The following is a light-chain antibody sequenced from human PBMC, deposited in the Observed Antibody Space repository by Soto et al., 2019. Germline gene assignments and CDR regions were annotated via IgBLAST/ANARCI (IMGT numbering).Light chain of an antibody. CDR3: DSCASRSTGV. CDR2: EVS. V-gene: IGLV2-14*01. Sequence: QSALTQPASVSGSPGQSITISCTGTSSDVGGYNYVSWYQQHPGKAPKLIIYEVSNRPSGVSNRFSGSKSGITASLTISGLQAEDEADYYCDSCASRSTGVFGTGTTLTVL. J-gene: IGLJ1*01. CDR1: SSDVGGYNY.